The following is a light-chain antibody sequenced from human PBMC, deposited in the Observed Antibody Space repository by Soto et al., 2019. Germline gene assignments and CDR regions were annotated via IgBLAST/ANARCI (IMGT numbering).Light chain of an antibody. CDR2: TAS. J-gene: IGKJ4*01. CDR3: LQDYTYPLT. CDR1: QAIGND. V-gene: IGKV1-6*01. Sequence: AIQMTQSPSSLSASVGDRVTITCRASQAIGNDLGWYQWKPGKAPKLLIYTASNLQSGVPSRFSGSGSGTDFTLTISSLQPEDFATYFCLQDYTYPLTFGGGTKVDIK.